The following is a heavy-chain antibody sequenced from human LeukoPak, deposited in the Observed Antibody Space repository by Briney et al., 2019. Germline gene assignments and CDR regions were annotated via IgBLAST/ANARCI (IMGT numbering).Heavy chain of an antibody. CDR2: ITWNSDSK. CDR3: ARINYDYVWGSYRFDY. Sequence: QPGGSLRLSCVASGFSFDEYAMHWVRQVPGKGLEWVSGITWNSDSKTYVDSVKGRFTISRDNAKNSLYLQMNSLRAEDTAVYYCARINYDYVWGSYRFDYWGQGTLVTVSS. CDR1: GFSFDEYA. V-gene: IGHV3-9*01. J-gene: IGHJ4*02. D-gene: IGHD3-16*02.